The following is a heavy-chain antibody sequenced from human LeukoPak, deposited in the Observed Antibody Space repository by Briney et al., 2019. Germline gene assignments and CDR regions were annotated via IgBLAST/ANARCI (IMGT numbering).Heavy chain of an antibody. CDR1: GFTFSSYS. CDR2: ISSSSSYI. D-gene: IGHD3-3*01. Sequence: GGSLRLSCAASGFTFSSYSMNWVRQAPGKGLECVSSISSSSSYIYYADSVKGRFTISRDNAKNSLYLQMNSLRAEDTAVYYCSRHSSYGFWSGFDAFDRLGQGAMVTDSS. J-gene: IGHJ3*02. V-gene: IGHV3-21*01. CDR3: SRHSSYGFWSGFDAFDR.